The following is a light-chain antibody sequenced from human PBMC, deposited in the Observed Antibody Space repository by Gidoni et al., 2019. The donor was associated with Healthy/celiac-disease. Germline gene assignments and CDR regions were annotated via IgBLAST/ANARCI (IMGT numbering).Light chain of an antibody. CDR3: QKYNSAPRT. Sequence: DIQMTQSPSSLSASVGDRVTITCRASQRISNYLAWYQQKPGKVPKLQIYAASTLQSGVPSRFSGSGSGTDFTLTISSLQPEDVATYYCQKYNSAPRTFGQGTKVEIK. CDR2: AAS. V-gene: IGKV1-27*01. J-gene: IGKJ1*01. CDR1: QRISNY.